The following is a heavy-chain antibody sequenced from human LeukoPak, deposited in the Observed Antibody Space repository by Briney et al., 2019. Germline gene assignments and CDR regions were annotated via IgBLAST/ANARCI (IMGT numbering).Heavy chain of an antibody. CDR1: GFTFSSYD. CDR2: IGTAGDP. J-gene: IGHJ4*02. Sequence: GGSLRLSCAASGFTFSSYDMHWVHQATGKGLEWVSAIGTAGDPYYPGSVKGRFTISRENAKNSLYLQMNSLRAGDTAVYYCARALGSNGDYYFDYWGQGTLVTVSS. D-gene: IGHD4-17*01. V-gene: IGHV3-13*05. CDR3: ARALGSNGDYYFDY.